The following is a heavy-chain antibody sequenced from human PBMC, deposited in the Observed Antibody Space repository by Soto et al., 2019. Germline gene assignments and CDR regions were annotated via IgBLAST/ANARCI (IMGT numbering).Heavy chain of an antibody. J-gene: IGHJ4*02. CDR2: IYYIGST. Sequence: SETLSLTCTVSGGSISSYYWSWIRQPPGKGLEWIVYIYYIGSTTYNPFLKSRVTISVDTSKNHFSLKLSSVTAADTAVYYCARRYGGNFDYWGQGTLVTVSS. CDR3: ARRYGGNFDY. D-gene: IGHD3-16*01. CDR1: GGSISSYY. V-gene: IGHV4-59*01.